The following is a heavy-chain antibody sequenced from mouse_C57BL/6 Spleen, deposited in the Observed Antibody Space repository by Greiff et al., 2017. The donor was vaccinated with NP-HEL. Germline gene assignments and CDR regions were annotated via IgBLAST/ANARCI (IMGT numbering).Heavy chain of an antibody. Sequence: VQVVESGAELVRPGASVTLSCKASGYTFTDYEMHWVKQTPVHGLEWIGAIDPETGGTAYNQKFKGKAILTADKSSSTAYMELRSLTSEDSAVYYCTRPYYGSSSSYWYFDVWGTGTTVTVSS. D-gene: IGHD1-1*01. J-gene: IGHJ1*03. CDR1: GYTFTDYE. CDR3: TRPYYGSSSSYWYFDV. V-gene: IGHV1-15*01. CDR2: IDPETGGT.